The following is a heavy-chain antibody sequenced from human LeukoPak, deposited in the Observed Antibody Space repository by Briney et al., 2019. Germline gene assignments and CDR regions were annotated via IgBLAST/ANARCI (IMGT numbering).Heavy chain of an antibody. CDR2: IYDSGST. CDR1: GGSIRSSYYY. J-gene: IGHJ4*02. CDR3: ATPRSYYYDSSGYLFFDY. D-gene: IGHD3-22*01. Sequence: PSETLSLTCTVSGGSIRSSYYYWGWIRQPPGKGLEWIGSIYDSGSTYYNPSLKSRVTISVDTSKNQFSLKLNSVTAADTAVYYCATPRSYYYDSSGYLFFDYWGQGTLVTVSS. V-gene: IGHV4-39*01.